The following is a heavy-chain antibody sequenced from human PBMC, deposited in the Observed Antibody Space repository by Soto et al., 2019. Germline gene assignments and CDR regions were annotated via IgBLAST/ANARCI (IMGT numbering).Heavy chain of an antibody. CDR2: IHNSGYT. D-gene: IGHD1-26*01. V-gene: IGHV4-39*01. Sequence: SETLSLICTVSGGSLSSSDYYWGWVRQPPGKGLEWIGSIHNSGYTYYNPSLQSRVTMSVDTSKNQYSVNLSSVTALDTAVYYCASPPPGSRATIPFYFHSWGQGTLVTVSS. J-gene: IGHJ4*02. CDR1: GGSLSSSDYY. CDR3: ASPPPGSRATIPFYFHS.